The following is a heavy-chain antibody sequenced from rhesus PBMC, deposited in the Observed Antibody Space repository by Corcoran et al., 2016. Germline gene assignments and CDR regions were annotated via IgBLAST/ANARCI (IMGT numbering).Heavy chain of an antibody. V-gene: IGHV4-93*01. CDR1: GGSISSSNW. J-gene: IGHJ4*01. CDR2: IYGSGGRT. CDR3: ARRGSSGWLSYFDY. D-gene: IGHD6-31*01. Sequence: QVQLQESGPAVVKPSETLSLTCAVSGGSISSSNWWSWIRQSPGQGLEWIGGIYGSGGRTEYDPSRKSRVTISKATSKNQFSRKLSSVTAADTAVYYCARRGSSGWLSYFDYWGQGVLVTVSS.